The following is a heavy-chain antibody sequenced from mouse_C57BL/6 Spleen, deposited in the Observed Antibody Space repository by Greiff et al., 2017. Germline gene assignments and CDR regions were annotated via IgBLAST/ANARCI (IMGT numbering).Heavy chain of an antibody. J-gene: IGHJ2*01. CDR2: IDPSDSET. Sequence: QVQLQQPGAELVRPGSSVKLSCKASGYTFTSYWMHWVKQRPIQGLEWIGNIDPSDSETPYNQKFKDKATLTVDKSSSTAYMQLSSLTSEDSAVYYCARGPYYFDYWGQGTTLTVSS. CDR1: GYTFTSYW. V-gene: IGHV1-52*01. CDR3: ARGPYYFDY.